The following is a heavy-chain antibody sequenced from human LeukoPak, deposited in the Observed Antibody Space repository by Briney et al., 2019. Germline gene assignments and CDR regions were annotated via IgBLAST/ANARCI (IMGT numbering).Heavy chain of an antibody. CDR3: VKSPGSGWPV. J-gene: IGHJ4*02. CDR1: GFAFSSFA. CDR2: IYSDGSRT. V-gene: IGHV3-64D*06. Sequence: GGSLRLSCAASGFAFSSFAMHWVRQAPGKGLEYLSAIYSDGSRTYYADSVKGRFTISRDNSKNTLYFEMSSLRVEDTAVYYCVKSPGSGWPVWGQGTLLTVSS. D-gene: IGHD6-19*01.